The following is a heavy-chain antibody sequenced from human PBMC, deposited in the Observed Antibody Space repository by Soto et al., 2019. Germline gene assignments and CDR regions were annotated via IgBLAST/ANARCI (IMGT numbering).Heavy chain of an antibody. CDR1: GFTFSSYA. Sequence: EVQLLESGGGLVQPGGSLRLSCAASGFTFSSYAMSWVRQAPGKGLEWVSAISGSGGSTYYADSVKGRFTISRDNSKNTLYLQMNSLRAEDPAVYYCAKPLTLLRYFDWSSDYWGQGSLVTVSS. D-gene: IGHD3-9*01. J-gene: IGHJ4*02. V-gene: IGHV3-23*01. CDR3: AKPLTLLRYFDWSSDY. CDR2: ISGSGGST.